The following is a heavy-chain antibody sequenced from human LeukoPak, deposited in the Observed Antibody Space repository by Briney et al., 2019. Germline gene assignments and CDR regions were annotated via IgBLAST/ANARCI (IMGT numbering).Heavy chain of an antibody. CDR3: AREVDYDILTGYYVGNYFDY. J-gene: IGHJ4*02. D-gene: IGHD3-9*01. CDR1: GFTFSSYS. V-gene: IGHV3-48*01. CDR2: ISSSSSTI. Sequence: PGGSLRLSCAASGFTFSSYSMNWVRQAPGKGLEWVSYISSSSSTIYYADSVKGRFTISRDNAKNSLYLQMNSLRAEDTAVYYCAREVDYDILTGYYVGNYFDYWGQGTLVTVSS.